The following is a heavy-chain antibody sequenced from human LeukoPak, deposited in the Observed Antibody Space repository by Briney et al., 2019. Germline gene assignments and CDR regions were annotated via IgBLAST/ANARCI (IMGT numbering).Heavy chain of an antibody. Sequence: GGSLRFSCAASGFTFSSYSMNWVRQAPGKGLEWVSYISSSSRSIYYADSVKGRFTISRDNANNSLSLQMNSLRDEDTAVYYCVLGSPFDYWGQGTLVTVSS. CDR3: VLGSPFDY. D-gene: IGHD3-10*01. CDR2: ISSSSRSI. J-gene: IGHJ4*02. CDR1: GFTFSSYS. V-gene: IGHV3-48*02.